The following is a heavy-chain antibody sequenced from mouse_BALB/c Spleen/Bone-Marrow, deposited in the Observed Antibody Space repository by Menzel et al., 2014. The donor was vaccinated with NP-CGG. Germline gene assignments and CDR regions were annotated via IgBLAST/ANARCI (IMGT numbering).Heavy chain of an antibody. V-gene: IGHV5-6-5*01. CDR2: ISSGGST. J-gene: IGHJ4*01. CDR3: ARVEDGYYVRAMDY. D-gene: IGHD2-3*01. Sequence: VQLKESGGGLVKPGGSLKLSCAASGFTFSSYAMSWVRQTPEKRLEWVASISSGGSTYYPDSVKGRFTISRDNARNILYLQMSSLRSEDTAMYYCARVEDGYYVRAMDYWGQGTSVTVSS. CDR1: GFTFSSYA.